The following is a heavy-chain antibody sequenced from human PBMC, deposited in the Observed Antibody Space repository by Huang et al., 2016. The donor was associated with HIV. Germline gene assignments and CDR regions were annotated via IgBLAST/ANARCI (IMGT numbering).Heavy chain of an antibody. CDR2: LSKTRCAT. CDR1: GYTFRTYS. J-gene: IGHJ4*02. D-gene: IGHD3-22*01. CDR3: VRDSSSGLQLRY. V-gene: IGHV3-48*01. Sequence: EVQLVESGGGLAQPGGSLRLSCVACGYTFRTYSMNWVRQAPGKGLEWVSCLSKTRCATSYAESVKGRFTVSRDNVKKSLYLQMSRLRVEDTAMYYCVRDSSSGLQLRYWGQGALVIVS.